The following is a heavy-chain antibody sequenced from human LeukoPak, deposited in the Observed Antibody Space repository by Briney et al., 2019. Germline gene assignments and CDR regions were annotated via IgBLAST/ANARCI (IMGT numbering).Heavy chain of an antibody. D-gene: IGHD6-19*01. CDR2: ISGSGGST. CDR3: STVDGSSGPPFDH. CDR1: GFTFSSYA. J-gene: IGHJ4*02. Sequence: GGSLGLSCAASGFTFSSYAMSWVRQAPGKGLEWVSAISGSGGSTYYADSVKGRFTISRDNSKNTLYLQMNSLRAEDTAVYYCSTVDGSSGPPFDHWGQGTLVTVSS. V-gene: IGHV3-23*01.